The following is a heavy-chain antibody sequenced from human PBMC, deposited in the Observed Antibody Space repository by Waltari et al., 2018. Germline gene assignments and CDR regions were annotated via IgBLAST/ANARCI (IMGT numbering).Heavy chain of an antibody. CDR1: GFTFSSYA. CDR2: ISGRAGSK. V-gene: IGHV3-23*01. J-gene: IGHJ4*02. D-gene: IGHD4-4*01. CDR3: AAPRDDYSKIGGDY. Sequence: EVQLLESGGGLVQPGGSLRLSCAASGFTFSSYAMSWVRQAQGKGLEWVSAISGRAGSKYYLESGKCRVTISRDNSKNTRYLQMNSLRAEDTAVYYCAAPRDDYSKIGGDYWGQGTLVTVSS.